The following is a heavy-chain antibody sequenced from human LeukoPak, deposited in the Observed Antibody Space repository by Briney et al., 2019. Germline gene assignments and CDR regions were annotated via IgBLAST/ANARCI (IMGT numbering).Heavy chain of an antibody. Sequence: GASVRVSCKTSGYTFTADYLYWVRQAPGLGLEWMGWISTNSGDTRYADKFQGRVTMTRDTSISTAYMELSSLRSEDTAVYYCAREAGLGAFDIWGQGTMVTVSS. V-gene: IGHV1-2*02. D-gene: IGHD6-19*01. CDR1: GYTFTADY. CDR2: ISTNSGDT. J-gene: IGHJ3*02. CDR3: AREAGLGAFDI.